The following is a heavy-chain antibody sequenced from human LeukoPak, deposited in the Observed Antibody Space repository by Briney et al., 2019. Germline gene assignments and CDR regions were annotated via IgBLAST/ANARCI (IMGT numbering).Heavy chain of an antibody. V-gene: IGHV3-23*01. CDR2: ISGSGGST. CDR1: GFTFSGYA. Sequence: PGGSLRLSCAASGFTFSGYAMSWVRQAPGKGLEWVSAISGSGGSTYYADSVKGRFTISRDNSKNTLYLQMNSLRAEDTAVYYCAKDLRQRLVELYFDYWGQGTLVTVSS. CDR3: AKDLRQRLVELYFDY. J-gene: IGHJ4*02. D-gene: IGHD6-13*01.